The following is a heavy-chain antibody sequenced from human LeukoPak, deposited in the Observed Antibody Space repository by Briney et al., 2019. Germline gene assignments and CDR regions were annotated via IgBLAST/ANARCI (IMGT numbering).Heavy chain of an antibody. J-gene: IGHJ4*02. Sequence: SEALSFTCTVSGGSISSYYLTWIRQPPGKGLEWIGDIYYRGSTNYNPSLKSRVTISVDTSKNQFSLKLSSVTAADTAVYYCARGQVFLDFWGQGTLVTVSS. CDR1: GGSISSYY. CDR3: ARGQVFLDF. V-gene: IGHV4-59*01. CDR2: IYYRGST.